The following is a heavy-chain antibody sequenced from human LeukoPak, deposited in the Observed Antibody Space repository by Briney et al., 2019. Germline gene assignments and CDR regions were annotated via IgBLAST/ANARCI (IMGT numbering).Heavy chain of an antibody. CDR1: GFTFNNYA. CDR3: ARDLWGGLDY. V-gene: IGHV3-23*01. J-gene: IGHJ4*02. CDR2: ISGSGTT. Sequence: GGSLRLSCVASGFTFNNYAMSWVRQAPGKGLEWVSAISGSGTTYYADSVKGRFTISRDNSKNTLYLQMNSLRAEDTAVYYCARDLWGGLDYWGQGTLVTVSS. D-gene: IGHD2/OR15-2a*01.